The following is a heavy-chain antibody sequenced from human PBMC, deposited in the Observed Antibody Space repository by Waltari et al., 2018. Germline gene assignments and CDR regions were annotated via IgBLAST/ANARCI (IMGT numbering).Heavy chain of an antibody. CDR3: AREIRFLELFRFDP. CDR2: IYYIGST. D-gene: IGHD3-3*01. CDR1: GGSISSYY. V-gene: IGHV4-59*01. J-gene: IGHJ5*02. Sequence: QVQLQESGPGLVKPSETLSLTCTVSGGSISSYYWSWIRQPPGKGLEWIRYIYYIGSTNDTPSHKSRVTRSVDTSKNQFSLKLSSVTAADTAVYDCAREIRFLELFRFDPWGQGTLVTVSS.